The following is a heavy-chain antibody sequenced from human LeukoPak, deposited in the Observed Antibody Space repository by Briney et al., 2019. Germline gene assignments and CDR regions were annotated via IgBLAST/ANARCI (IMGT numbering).Heavy chain of an antibody. CDR1: GYTFTSYA. Sequence: ASVTVSCTASGYTFTSYAMHWVRQAPGQRLEWMGWINAGNGNTKYSQKFQGRVTITRDTSASTAYMELSSLRSEDTAVYYCAREPKPGYCSSTSCYMIDPWGQGTLVTVSS. CDR2: INAGNGNT. D-gene: IGHD2-2*02. J-gene: IGHJ5*02. CDR3: AREPKPGYCSSTSCYMIDP. V-gene: IGHV1-3*01.